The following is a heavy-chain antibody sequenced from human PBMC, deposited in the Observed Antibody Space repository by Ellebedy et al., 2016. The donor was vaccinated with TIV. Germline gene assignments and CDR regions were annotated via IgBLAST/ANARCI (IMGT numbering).Heavy chain of an antibody. CDR2: INPNSGGT. D-gene: IGHD4-17*01. V-gene: IGHV1-2*04. CDR1: GYTFTDYY. Sequence: ASVKVSCKASGYTFTDYYIHWVRQAPGQGLEWMGWINPNSGGTNYAHKFQGWVTMTRDPSISTAYMELSRLRSDDTAVYYCARDGAGTTVFDYWGQGTLVTVSS. CDR3: ARDGAGTTVFDY. J-gene: IGHJ4*02.